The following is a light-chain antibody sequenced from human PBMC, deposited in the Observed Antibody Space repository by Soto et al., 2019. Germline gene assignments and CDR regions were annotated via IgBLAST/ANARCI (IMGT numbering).Light chain of an antibody. CDR2: AAS. V-gene: IGKV3-20*01. CDR3: HHYDSSPPYT. Sequence: EIGLTQSPGTLSLSPGERATLSCRASRSFSSSYLAWYQHKVGQAPRLLIYAASTRATGIPDRFSGSGSATDFTLTISRLEPEDSAVYYCHHYDSSPPYTFGQGTKLEIK. CDR1: RSFSSSY. J-gene: IGKJ2*01.